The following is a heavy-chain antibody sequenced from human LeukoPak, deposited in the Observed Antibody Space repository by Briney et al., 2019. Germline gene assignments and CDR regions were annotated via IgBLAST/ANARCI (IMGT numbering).Heavy chain of an antibody. CDR2: IDPNAGAT. Sequence: ASMKVSCKASGYTFTGYYMHWVRQAPGQGLEWMGWIDPNAGATYCAQKFQGRVTMARDTSISTAYLELSTVTSDDTAIYYCARGQGSSWFDYWGQGTLVTVSS. CDR3: ARGQGSSWFDY. J-gene: IGHJ4*02. D-gene: IGHD6-13*01. V-gene: IGHV1-2*02. CDR1: GYTFTGYY.